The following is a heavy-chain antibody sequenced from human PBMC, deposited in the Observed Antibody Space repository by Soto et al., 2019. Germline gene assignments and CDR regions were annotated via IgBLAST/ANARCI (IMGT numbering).Heavy chain of an antibody. CDR2: ISYDGSNK. J-gene: IGHJ3*02. CDR1: GFTFSSYG. V-gene: IGHV3-30*03. CDR3: AGGGDYGNDAFDI. D-gene: IGHD4-17*01. Sequence: PGGSLRLSCAASGFTFSSYGMHWVRQAPGKGLEWVAVISYDGSNKYYADSVKGRFTISRDNSKNTLYLQMNSLRAEDTAVYYCAGGGDYGNDAFDIWGQGTMVTVSS.